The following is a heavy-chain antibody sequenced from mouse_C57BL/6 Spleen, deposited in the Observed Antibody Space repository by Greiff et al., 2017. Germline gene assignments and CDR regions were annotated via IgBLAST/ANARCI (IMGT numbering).Heavy chain of an antibody. Sequence: VQLQQSGPELVKPGASVKISCKASGYTFTDYYMNWVKQSHGKSLEWIGDINPNNGGTSYNQKFKGKATLTVDKSSSTAYMELRSLTSEDSAVYYCARGGILLRVAWFAYWGQGTLVTVSA. CDR1: GYTFTDYY. V-gene: IGHV1-26*01. J-gene: IGHJ3*01. CDR3: ARGGILLRVAWFAY. D-gene: IGHD1-1*01. CDR2: INPNNGGT.